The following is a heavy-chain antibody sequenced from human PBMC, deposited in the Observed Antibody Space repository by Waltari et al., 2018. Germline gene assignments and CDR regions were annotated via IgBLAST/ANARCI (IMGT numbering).Heavy chain of an antibody. D-gene: IGHD5-12*01. CDR1: GFIFGNCN. Sequence: QFQLVESGGGVVQPGRSLRLSCAASGFIFGNCNMHWVRQTPGEGMHVGAAISHDGRNKDYADSVKSRFTVSRDNSNNTLYLQSNSLRADDTGIYFCVKYSGFDYFFDYWGQGTLVTVSS. J-gene: IGHJ4*02. V-gene: IGHV3-30*18. CDR2: ISHDGRNK. CDR3: VKYSGFDYFFDY.